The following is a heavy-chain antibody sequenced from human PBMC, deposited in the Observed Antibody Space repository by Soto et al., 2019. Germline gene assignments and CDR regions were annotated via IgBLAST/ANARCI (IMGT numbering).Heavy chain of an antibody. CDR3: ARDSWGRYYDSSGYYTPAKGGMDV. D-gene: IGHD3-22*01. Sequence: ASVKVSCKASGYTFTSYYMHWVRQAPGQGLEWMGIINPSGGSTSYAQKFQGRVTMTRDTSTSTVYMELSSLRSEDTAVYYCARDSWGRYYDSSGYYTPAKGGMDVWGQGTTVTV. J-gene: IGHJ6*02. CDR1: GYTFTSYY. CDR2: INPSGGST. V-gene: IGHV1-46*03.